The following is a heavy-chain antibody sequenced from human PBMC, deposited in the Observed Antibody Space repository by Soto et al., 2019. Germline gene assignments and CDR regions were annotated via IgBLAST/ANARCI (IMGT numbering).Heavy chain of an antibody. Sequence: PSETLSLTCTVSVGSISSGGFYWNWIRQHPEKGLEWIGYIYFSGSTYYNPSLKSRLAISVDTSKNQFSLKLSSVTAADTAVYYCATSSSPTYFDYWGQGALVTVSS. D-gene: IGHD6-6*01. V-gene: IGHV4-31*03. J-gene: IGHJ4*02. CDR1: VGSISSGGFY. CDR3: ATSSSPTYFDY. CDR2: IYFSGST.